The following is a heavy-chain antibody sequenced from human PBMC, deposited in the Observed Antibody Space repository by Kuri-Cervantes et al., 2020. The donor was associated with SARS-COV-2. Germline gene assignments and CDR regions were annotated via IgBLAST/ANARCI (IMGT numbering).Heavy chain of an antibody. D-gene: IGHD1-26*01. V-gene: IGHV1-8*03. CDR2: MNPNSGNT. J-gene: IGHJ6*03. Sequence: ASVKVSCKASGYTFTRYDINWVRQATGQGLEWMGWMNPNSGNTGYAQKFQGRVTITRNTSISTAYMELSSLRSEDTAVYYCARLLRGAYYYYYMDVWGKGTTVTVSS. CDR3: ARLLRGAYYYYYMDV. CDR1: GYTFTRYD.